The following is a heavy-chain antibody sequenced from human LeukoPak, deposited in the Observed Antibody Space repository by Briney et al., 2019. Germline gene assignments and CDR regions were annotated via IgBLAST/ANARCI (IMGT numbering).Heavy chain of an antibody. J-gene: IGHJ3*02. CDR2: ISSSGIYI. CDR3: ARVEWLRLVGAFDI. CDR1: GFTVSSNY. Sequence: GGSLRLSCAASGFTVSSNYMSWVRQAPGKGLEWVSSISSSGIYIYYADSVKGRFTISRDNAKNSLYLQMSSLRAEDTAVYYCARVEWLRLVGAFDIWGQGTMVTVSS. V-gene: IGHV3-21*01. D-gene: IGHD5-12*01.